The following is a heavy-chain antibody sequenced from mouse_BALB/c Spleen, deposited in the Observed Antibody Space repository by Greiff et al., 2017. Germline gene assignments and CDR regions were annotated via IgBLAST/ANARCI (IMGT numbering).Heavy chain of an antibody. D-gene: IGHD2-4*01. Sequence: EVQLQQSGTVLARPGASVKMSCKASGYTFTSYWMHWVNQRPGQGLEWIGAIYPGNSDTSYNQKFKGKAKLTAVTSTSTAYMELSSLTNEDSAVYYCTRSGGYYDYNLFDYWGQGTTLTVSS. CDR1: GYTFTSYW. V-gene: IGHV1-5*01. CDR2: IYPGNSDT. CDR3: TRSGGYYDYNLFDY. J-gene: IGHJ2*01.